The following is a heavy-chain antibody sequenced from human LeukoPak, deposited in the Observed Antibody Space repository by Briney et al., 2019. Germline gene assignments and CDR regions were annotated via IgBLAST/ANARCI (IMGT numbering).Heavy chain of an antibody. CDR2: IYSGGST. CDR1: GFTVSSNY. V-gene: IGHV3-53*01. D-gene: IGHD3-22*01. J-gene: IGHJ4*02. CDR3: ARDDSRVVVIPFDY. Sequence: GGSLRLSCAASGFTVSSNYMSWVRQAPGKGLEWVSVIYSGGSTYYADSVKGRFTISRDNSKNTLYLQMNSLRAEDTAVYYCARDDSRVVVIPFDYWGQGTLVTVSS.